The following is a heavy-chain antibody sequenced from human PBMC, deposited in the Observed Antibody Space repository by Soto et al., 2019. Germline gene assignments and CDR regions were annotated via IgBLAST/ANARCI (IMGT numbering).Heavy chain of an antibody. Sequence: GGSLRLSCAASGFTFSSYWMHWVRPAPGKGLVWVSRINSDGSSTGYADSVMGRFTISRDNAKNTLYLQMNSLRAEDTAVYYCARDQGYCSGGSCYVAGYWGQGTLVTVSS. CDR2: INSDGSST. J-gene: IGHJ4*02. CDR3: ARDQGYCSGGSCYVAGY. CDR1: GFTFSSYW. D-gene: IGHD2-15*01. V-gene: IGHV3-74*01.